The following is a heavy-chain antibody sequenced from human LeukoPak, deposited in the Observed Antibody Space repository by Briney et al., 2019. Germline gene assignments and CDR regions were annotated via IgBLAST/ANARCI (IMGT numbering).Heavy chain of an antibody. CDR2: IYYSGST. Sequence: PSETLSLTCTVSGGSISSSSYYWGWIRQPPGKGLEWIESIYYSGSTYYNPSLKSRVTISVDTSKNQFSLKLSSVTAADTAVYYCARDGSLNYYYYMDVWGKGTTVTVSS. CDR1: GGSISSSSYY. CDR3: ARDGSLNYYYYMDV. V-gene: IGHV4-39*07. J-gene: IGHJ6*03.